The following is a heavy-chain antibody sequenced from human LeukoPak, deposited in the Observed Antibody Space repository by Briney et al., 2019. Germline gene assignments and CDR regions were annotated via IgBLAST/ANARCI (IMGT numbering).Heavy chain of an antibody. D-gene: IGHD3-22*01. V-gene: IGHV4-39*07. J-gene: IGHJ4*02. CDR3: ARDDSSGYFDY. Sequence: SETLSLTCTVSGGSISSSSYYWGWIRQPPGKGLEWIGSIYYSGSTYYNPSLKSRVTISVDTSKNQFSLKLSSVTAADTAVYYCARDDSSGYFDYWGQGTLVTVSS. CDR1: GGSISSSSYY. CDR2: IYYSGST.